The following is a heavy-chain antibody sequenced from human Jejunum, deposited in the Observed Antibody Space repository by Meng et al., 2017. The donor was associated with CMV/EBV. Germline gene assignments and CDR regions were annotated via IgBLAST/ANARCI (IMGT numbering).Heavy chain of an antibody. D-gene: IGHD3-10*01. CDR1: GFSFNDYG. J-gene: IGHJ4*02. Sequence: SCAASGFSFNDYGMHWVRQAPGKGLEWVAFIQYDGSNKFYADSVKGRFTISRDNSKNTLYLQMNSLRAEDTGVYYCMKDQARGWGQGTLVTVSS. V-gene: IGHV3-30*02. CDR3: MKDQARG. CDR2: IQYDGSNK.